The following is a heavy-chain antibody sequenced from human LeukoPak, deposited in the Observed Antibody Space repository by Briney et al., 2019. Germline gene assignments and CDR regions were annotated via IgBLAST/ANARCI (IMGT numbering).Heavy chain of an antibody. CDR1: GGSFSSYY. D-gene: IGHD5-12*01. J-gene: IGHJ5*02. Sequence: PSETLSLTCTVSGGSFSSYYWSWIRQPPGKGLEWIGYIYYSGSTNYNPSLKSRVTISLDTSKNQFSLKLSSVTAADTAAYYCVRAVGPVGGYDSPWGQGTLVTVSS. V-gene: IGHV4-59*01. CDR2: IYYSGST. CDR3: VRAVGPVGGYDSP.